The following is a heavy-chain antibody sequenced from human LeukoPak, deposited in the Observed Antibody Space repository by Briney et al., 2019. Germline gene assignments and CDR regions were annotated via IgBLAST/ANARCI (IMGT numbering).Heavy chain of an antibody. CDR2: ISSSGSVS. J-gene: IGHJ6*02. CDR3: AKSMGTGMDV. CDR1: GFTFSSYE. Sequence: QAGGSLRLSCAASGFTFSSYEMNWVRQAPGKGLEWISYISSSGSVSYSADSVKGRFTVSRDNAENSLNLHMKSLRAEDTAVYYCAKSMGTGMDVWGQGTTVTVSS. D-gene: IGHD7-27*01. V-gene: IGHV3-48*03.